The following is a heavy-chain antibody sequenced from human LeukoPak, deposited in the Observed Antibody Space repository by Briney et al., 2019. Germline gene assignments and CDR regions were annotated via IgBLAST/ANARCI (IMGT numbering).Heavy chain of an antibody. Sequence: PSETLSLTCAVSGGSISSSNWWSWVRQPPGKGLEWIGEINHSGSTNYNPSLKSRVAISVDTSKNQFSLKLSSVTAADTAVYYCARGKKYYDFWSGYSNWFDPWGQGTLVTVSS. CDR2: INHSGST. CDR1: GGSISSSNW. D-gene: IGHD3-3*01. CDR3: ARGKKYYDFWSGYSNWFDP. V-gene: IGHV4-4*02. J-gene: IGHJ5*02.